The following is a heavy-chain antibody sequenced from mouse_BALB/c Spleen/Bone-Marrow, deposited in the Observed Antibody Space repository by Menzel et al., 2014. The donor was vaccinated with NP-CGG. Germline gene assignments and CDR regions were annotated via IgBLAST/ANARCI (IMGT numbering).Heavy chain of an antibody. J-gene: IGHJ3*01. V-gene: IGHV14-3*02. CDR2: IDPANGNT. CDR1: GFNIKDTY. CDR3: ARLDLCAY. Sequence: EVQLQQSGAELVKPGASVKLSCTASGFNIKDTYMHWVKQRPEQGLEWIGRIDPANGNTKYDPKFQGKATITADTSSNTTYLQLSSLTSEDTAVYYCARLDLCAYWGHGTLVTVSA.